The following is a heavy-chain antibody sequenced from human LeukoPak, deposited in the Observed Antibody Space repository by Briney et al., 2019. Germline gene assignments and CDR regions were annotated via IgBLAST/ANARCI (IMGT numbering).Heavy chain of an antibody. J-gene: IGHJ6*02. CDR3: ARQSVPIPMVIQRWFGGPAVLYGMDV. D-gene: IGHD3-10*01. CDR1: GYSFTSYW. Sequence: PGESLKISCKGSGYSFTSYWIGWVRQMPGKGLEWMGIIYPGDSDTRYSPSFQGQVTISADKSISTAYLQWSSLKASDTAMYYCARQSVPIPMVIQRWFGGPAVLYGMDVWGQGTTVTVSS. CDR2: IYPGDSDT. V-gene: IGHV5-51*01.